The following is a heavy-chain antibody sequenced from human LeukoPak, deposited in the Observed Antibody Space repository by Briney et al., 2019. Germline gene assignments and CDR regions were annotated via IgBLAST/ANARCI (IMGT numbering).Heavy chain of an antibody. Sequence: PGGSLRLSCAASGFTFSSYWMSWVRQAPGKGLEWVANIKQDGSEKYYVDSVKGRFTISRDNAKNSLYLQMNSLRAEDTAVYYCARSAGSSGWYFDYWGQGTLVTVSS. CDR2: IKQDGSEK. D-gene: IGHD6-19*01. CDR1: GFTFSSYW. CDR3: ARSAGSSGWYFDY. V-gene: IGHV3-7*01. J-gene: IGHJ4*02.